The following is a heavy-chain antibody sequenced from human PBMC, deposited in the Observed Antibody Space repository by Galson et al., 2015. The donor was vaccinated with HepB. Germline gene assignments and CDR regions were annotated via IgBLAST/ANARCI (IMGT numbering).Heavy chain of an antibody. V-gene: IGHV3-33*01. J-gene: IGHJ3*02. D-gene: IGHD3-16*01. Sequence: SLRLSCAASGFTFSSYGMHWVRQAPGKGLEWVAVIWYDGSNKYYADSVKGRFTISRDNSKNTLYLQMNSLRAEDTAVYYCAREGRSTQGGRAFDIWGQGTMVTVSS. CDR2: IWYDGSNK. CDR3: AREGRSTQGGRAFDI. CDR1: GFTFSSYG.